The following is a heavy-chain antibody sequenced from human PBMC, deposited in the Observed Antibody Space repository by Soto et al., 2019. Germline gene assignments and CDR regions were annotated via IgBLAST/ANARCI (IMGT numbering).Heavy chain of an antibody. D-gene: IGHD2-15*01. CDR3: ARVGGLLPRPYYGMGV. V-gene: IGHV1-3*01. CDR2: INAGNGNT. Sequence: QVQLVQSGAEVKKPGASVKVSCKASGYTCTSYAMHWVRQAPGQRLEWMGGINAGNGNTKYSQKFQGRGTITRDTSGSTADMKLSSLRSEDTAVYCCARVGGLLPRPYYGMGVWGQGTTVTVSS. CDR1: GYTCTSYA. J-gene: IGHJ6*01.